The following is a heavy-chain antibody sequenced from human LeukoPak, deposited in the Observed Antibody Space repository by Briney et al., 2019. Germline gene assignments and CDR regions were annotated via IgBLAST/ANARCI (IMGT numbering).Heavy chain of an antibody. CDR2: IHHSGST. D-gene: IGHD3-10*01. CDR3: ARVFDGSGSYGGYFDY. V-gene: IGHV4-38-2*02. CDR1: GYSISSDYY. J-gene: IGHJ4*02. Sequence: SETLSLTCTVSGYSISSDYYWGWIRQPPGKGLEWIGSIHHSGSTYYNPSLKSRVTISVDTSKNQFSLKLSSVTAADTAVYYCARVFDGSGSYGGYFDYWGQGTLVTVSS.